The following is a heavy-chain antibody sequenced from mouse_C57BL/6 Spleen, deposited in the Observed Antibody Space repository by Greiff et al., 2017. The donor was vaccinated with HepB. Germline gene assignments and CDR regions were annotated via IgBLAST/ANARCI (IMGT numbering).Heavy chain of an antibody. Sequence: VQLQQPGAELVKPGASVKMSCKASGYTFTSYWITWVKQRPGQGLEWIGDIYPGSGSTNYNEKFKSKATLTVDTSSSTAYMQLSSLTSEDSAVYYCAREWYGNHYFDYWGQGTTLTVSS. CDR2: IYPGSGST. CDR3: AREWYGNHYFDY. V-gene: IGHV1-55*01. CDR1: GYTFTSYW. D-gene: IGHD2-10*02. J-gene: IGHJ2*01.